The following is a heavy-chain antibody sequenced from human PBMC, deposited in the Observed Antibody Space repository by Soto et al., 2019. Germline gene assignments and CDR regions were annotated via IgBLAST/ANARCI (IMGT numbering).Heavy chain of an antibody. J-gene: IGHJ4*02. V-gene: IGHV3-33*01. CDR2: VWYDGSNK. D-gene: IGHD5-12*01. Sequence: QVQLVESGGGVVQPGRSLRLSCAASGFTFNSYGMHWVHQAPGKGLEWVAVVWYDGSNKYYTDSVRGQFIISRDNSNNTLYLQMNSLRAEDTAVYYCAREGWLQGYYFDSWGQGTLVTVSS. CDR1: GFTFNSYG. CDR3: AREGWLQGYYFDS.